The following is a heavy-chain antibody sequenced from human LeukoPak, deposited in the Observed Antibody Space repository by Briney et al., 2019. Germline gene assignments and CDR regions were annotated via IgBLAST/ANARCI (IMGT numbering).Heavy chain of an antibody. J-gene: IGHJ2*01. CDR3: AGGGSTWDWYFDL. CDR1: GFIVSIYY. CDR2: IYSGGRT. V-gene: IGHV3-53*01. Sequence: GGSLRLSCAASGFIVSIYYMTWVRQAPGKGLEWVSVIYSGGRTKYADSVKGRFTISRDNSKNTVSLQINNLRAEDTALYYCAGGGSTWDWYFDLWGRGTLVTVSS. D-gene: IGHD2-2*01.